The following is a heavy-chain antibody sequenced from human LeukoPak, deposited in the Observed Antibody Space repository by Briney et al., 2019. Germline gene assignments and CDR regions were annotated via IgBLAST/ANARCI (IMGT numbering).Heavy chain of an antibody. CDR1: GGSFSGYY. J-gene: IGHJ3*02. CDR3: ARYCSSTSCYPGAFDI. Sequence: SETLSLTCAVSGGSFSGYYWSWIRQPPGKGLEWIGEINHSGSTNYNPSLKSRVTISVDRSKNQFSLKLSSVTAADTAVYYCARYCSSTSCYPGAFDIWGQGTMVTVSS. V-gene: IGHV4-34*01. D-gene: IGHD2-2*01. CDR2: INHSGST.